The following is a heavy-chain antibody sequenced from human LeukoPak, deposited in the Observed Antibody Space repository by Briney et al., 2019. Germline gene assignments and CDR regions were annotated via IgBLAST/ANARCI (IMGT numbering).Heavy chain of an antibody. Sequence: APVKVSCKASGYTFTSYGISWVRQAPGQGLEWMGWISAYNGNTNYAQKLQGRVTMTTDTSTSTAYMELRSLRSDDTAVYYCARVYSSSSGGLFDYWGQGTLVTVSS. CDR1: GYTFTSYG. V-gene: IGHV1-18*01. J-gene: IGHJ4*02. CDR2: ISAYNGNT. D-gene: IGHD6-6*01. CDR3: ARVYSSSSGGLFDY.